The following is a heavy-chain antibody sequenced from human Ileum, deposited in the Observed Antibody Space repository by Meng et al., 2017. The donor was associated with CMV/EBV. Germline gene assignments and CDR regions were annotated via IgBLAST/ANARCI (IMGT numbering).Heavy chain of an antibody. CDR3: AYSSSWAHFDY. Sequence: GESLKISCAASGFTFSMYSMHWVRQAPGKGLVWVSRINRVGSATTYTDSVKGRFTISRDKSKNTLDLQMNSLRAEDMAVYYCAYSSSWAHFDYWGQGTLVTVSS. V-gene: IGHV3-74*01. J-gene: IGHJ4*02. D-gene: IGHD6-13*01. CDR2: INRVGSAT. CDR1: GFTFSMYS.